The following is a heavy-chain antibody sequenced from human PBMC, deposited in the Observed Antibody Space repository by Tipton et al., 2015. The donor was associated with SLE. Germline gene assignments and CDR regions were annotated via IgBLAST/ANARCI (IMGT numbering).Heavy chain of an antibody. CDR2: IYHSGST. CDR3: ARDGGEYYFDY. J-gene: IGHJ4*02. Sequence: LRLSCAASGFTVSSNYMSWIRQPPGKGLEWIGSIYHSGSTYYNPSLKSRVTISVDTSKNQFSLKLSSVTAADTAVYYCARDGGEYYFDYWGQGTTVTVSS. CDR1: GFTVSSNY. V-gene: IGHV4-38-2*02. D-gene: IGHD3-10*01.